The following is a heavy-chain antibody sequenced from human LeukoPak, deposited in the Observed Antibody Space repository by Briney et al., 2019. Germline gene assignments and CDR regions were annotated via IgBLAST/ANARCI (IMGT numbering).Heavy chain of an antibody. D-gene: IGHD3-3*01. J-gene: IGHJ5*02. V-gene: IGHV3-21*01. CDR3: ARADDSADWFDT. CDR2: ISSGSSYM. Sequence: GGSLRLSCAASGFTFNTYSMNWVRQAPGKGLEWVSSISSGSSYMYYADSMKGRFTISRDNAKNSLYLQMNSLRAEDTAVYYCARADDSADWFDTWGQGTLVTVSS. CDR1: GFTFNTYS.